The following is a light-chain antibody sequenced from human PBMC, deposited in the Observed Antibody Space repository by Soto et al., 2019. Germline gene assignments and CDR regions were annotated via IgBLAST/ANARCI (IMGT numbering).Light chain of an antibody. V-gene: IGKV3-15*01. J-gene: IGKJ1*01. Sequence: ETMMTQSPDPLSASLGERATLSCRASQSLRSSLAWYQQKPGQAPRLLIYDASTRATGIPERFSDSGSGTEFTLTISGLQTEDFAVYYCQQYNNWPQTFGQGTKVEI. CDR2: DAS. CDR1: QSLRSS. CDR3: QQYNNWPQT.